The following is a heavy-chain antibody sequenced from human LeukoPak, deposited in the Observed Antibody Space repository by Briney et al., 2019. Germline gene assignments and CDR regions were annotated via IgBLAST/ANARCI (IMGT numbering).Heavy chain of an antibody. CDR2: INPSGGST. CDR1: GYTFTSYY. D-gene: IGHD3/OR15-3a*01. Sequence: GASVTVSCKASGYTFTSYYMHWVRQAPGQGLEWMGIINPSGGSTSYAQRFQGRVTMTRDMSTSTVYMELSSLRSEDTAVYYCMCGFGRQPGYYFDYWGQGTLVTVSS. CDR3: MCGFGRQPGYYFDY. V-gene: IGHV1-46*01. J-gene: IGHJ4*02.